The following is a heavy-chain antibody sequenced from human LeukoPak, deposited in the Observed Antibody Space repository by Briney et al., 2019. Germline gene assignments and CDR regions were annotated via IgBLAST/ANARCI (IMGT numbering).Heavy chain of an antibody. CDR1: GGSFSGYY. J-gene: IGHJ5*02. D-gene: IGHD3-10*01. V-gene: IGHV4-34*01. CDR2: INHSGST. CDR3: ARGYRITKVRGRNNWFDP. Sequence: SETLSLTCAVYGGSFSGYYWSWIRQPSGKGLEWIGEINHSGSTNYNPSLKSRVTISVDTSKNQFSLKLSSVTAADTAVYYCARGYRITKVRGRNNWFDPWGQGTLVTVSS.